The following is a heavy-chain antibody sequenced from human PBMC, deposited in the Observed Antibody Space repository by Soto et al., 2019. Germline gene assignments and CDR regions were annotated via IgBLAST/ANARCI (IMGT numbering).Heavy chain of an antibody. V-gene: IGHV2-5*02. Sequence: QITLKESGPTLVNPTQTLTLTCTFSGFSLSTSRVGVGWIRQPPGKALEWLAIIYWDDDKRYSPSLESRLAINKDTSKNQVVLTMTNVDPVDTGTYFCAQLMITFWGVSALDAFDFWGQGTMVTVSS. CDR3: AQLMITFWGVSALDAFDF. CDR1: GFSLSTSRVG. CDR2: IYWDDDK. D-gene: IGHD3-16*01. J-gene: IGHJ3*01.